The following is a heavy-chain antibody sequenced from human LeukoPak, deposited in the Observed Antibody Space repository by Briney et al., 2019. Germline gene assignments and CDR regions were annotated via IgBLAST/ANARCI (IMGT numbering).Heavy chain of an antibody. CDR1: GGTFSSYA. V-gene: IGHV1-46*01. CDR2: INPSGGST. CDR3: ARDRACDY. J-gene: IGHJ4*02. Sequence: GASVKVSCKASGGTFSSYAISWVRQAPGQGLEWMGIINPSGGSTSYAQKFQGRVTMTRDTSTSTVYMELSSLRSEDTAVYYCARDRACDYWGQGTLVTVSS. D-gene: IGHD3-10*01.